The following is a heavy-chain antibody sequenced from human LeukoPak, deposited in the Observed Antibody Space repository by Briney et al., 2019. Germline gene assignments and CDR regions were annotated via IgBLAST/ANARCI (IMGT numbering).Heavy chain of an antibody. CDR1: GGSISSGDYY. D-gene: IGHD4-17*01. Sequence: SQTLSLTCTVSGGSISSGDYYWSWIRQPPGKGLEWIGYIYYSRSTYYNPSLKSRVTISVDTSKNQFSLKLSSVTAADTAVYYCARVPDYAYFDYWGQGTLVTVSS. CDR3: ARVPDYAYFDY. V-gene: IGHV4-30-4*01. CDR2: IYYSRST. J-gene: IGHJ4*02.